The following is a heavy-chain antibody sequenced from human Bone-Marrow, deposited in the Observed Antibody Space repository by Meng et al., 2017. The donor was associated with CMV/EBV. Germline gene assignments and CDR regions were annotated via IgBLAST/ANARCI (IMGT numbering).Heavy chain of an antibody. CDR2: ISYDGSNK. D-gene: IGHD5/OR15-5a*01. CDR1: GFTFSSYS. V-gene: IGHV3-30*03. Sequence: GESLRLSCAASGFTFSSYSMNWVRQAPGKGLEWVAVISYDGSNKYYADSVKGRFTISRDNSKNTLYLQMNNLRAEDTAVYYCAREGRGGLPLGFGMDVWGQGTTVTVSS. J-gene: IGHJ6*02. CDR3: AREGRGGLPLGFGMDV.